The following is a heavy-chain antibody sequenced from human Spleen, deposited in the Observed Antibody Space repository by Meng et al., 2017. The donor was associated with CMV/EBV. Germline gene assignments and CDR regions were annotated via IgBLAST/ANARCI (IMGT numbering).Heavy chain of an antibody. V-gene: IGHV1-46*01. D-gene: IGHD6-6*01. Sequence: ASVKVSCKASGYTFTSYYMHWVRQAPGQGLEWMGMIKPRGGSTSYAQKFQGRVTLTRDTSTNTVYMDLSSLRSEDTAVYYCARAGAALSDFAYWGQGTLVTVSS. CDR1: GYTFTSYY. CDR3: ARAGAALSDFAY. CDR2: IKPRGGST. J-gene: IGHJ4*02.